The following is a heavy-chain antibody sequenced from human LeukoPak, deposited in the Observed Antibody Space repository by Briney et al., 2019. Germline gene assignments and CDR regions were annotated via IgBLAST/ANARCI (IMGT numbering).Heavy chain of an antibody. D-gene: IGHD6-13*01. Sequence: SETLSLTCAVYGGSFSGYYWSWIRQPPGKGLEWIGEINHSGSTNYNPSLKSRVTISVDTSKNQFSLKLSSVTAADTAVYYCAKGIAAAGPFDYWGQGTLVTVSS. J-gene: IGHJ4*02. V-gene: IGHV4-34*01. CDR1: GGSFSGYY. CDR2: INHSGST. CDR3: AKGIAAAGPFDY.